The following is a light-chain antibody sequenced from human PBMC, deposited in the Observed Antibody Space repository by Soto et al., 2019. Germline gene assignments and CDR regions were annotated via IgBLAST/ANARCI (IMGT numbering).Light chain of an antibody. CDR2: GAS. Sequence: EIVLTQSPDTVSLSPGEGATLSCRASQSVSSSELAWYQQTPGQVPRLLIYGASRRATGVSDRFSGSGSGTDFSLTIRRLEPEDFAVYYCQPYYSSPRPFGHGTKLELK. V-gene: IGKV3-20*01. CDR1: QSVSSSE. CDR3: QPYYSSPRP. J-gene: IGKJ1*01.